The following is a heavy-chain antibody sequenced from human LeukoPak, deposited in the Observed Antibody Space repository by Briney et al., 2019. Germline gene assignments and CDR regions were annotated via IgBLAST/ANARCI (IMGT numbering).Heavy chain of an antibody. Sequence: SETLSLTCAVYGGSFSGYYWSWFRQPPGKGLEWIGEINHSASTNYNPSLKSRVTISVDTSKNQFSLKLSSVTAADTAVYYCARTSNYWFDPWGQGTLVTVSS. CDR1: GGSFSGYY. J-gene: IGHJ5*02. V-gene: IGHV4-34*01. D-gene: IGHD4/OR15-4a*01. CDR2: INHSAST. CDR3: ARTSNYWFDP.